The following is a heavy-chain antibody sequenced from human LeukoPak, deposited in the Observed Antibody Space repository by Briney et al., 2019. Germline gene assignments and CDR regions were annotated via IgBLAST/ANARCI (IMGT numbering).Heavy chain of an antibody. CDR2: IYYSRST. CDR3: ARALNYYSGMDV. Sequence: SESLSLTCTVSGGSISSYYLSWIRQPPGKGLEWIGYIYYSRSTNYNPSLKSRVTISLDTSKHQFSLKLSSVTAADTAAYYCARALNYYSGMDVWGQGTTVTVSS. V-gene: IGHV4-59*01. J-gene: IGHJ6*02. CDR1: GGSISSYY.